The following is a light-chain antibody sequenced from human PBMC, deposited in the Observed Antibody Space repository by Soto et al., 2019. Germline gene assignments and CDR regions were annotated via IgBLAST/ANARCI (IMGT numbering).Light chain of an antibody. CDR1: SSDVGAHDF. J-gene: IGLJ2*01. Sequence: QSALTQPASVSGSPGQSITISCSGNSSDVGAHDFVSWYQHHPDKAPKVIIFEVTKRPSGVSDRFSGSKTSNTASLTISGLQAEDEADYYCNSYTLSKTVIFGGGTKLTVL. CDR3: NSYTLSKTVI. V-gene: IGLV2-14*01. CDR2: EVT.